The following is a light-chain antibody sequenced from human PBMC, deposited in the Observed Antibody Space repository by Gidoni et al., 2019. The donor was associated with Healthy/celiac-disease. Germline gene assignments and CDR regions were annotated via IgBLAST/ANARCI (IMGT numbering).Light chain of an antibody. CDR1: QDISNY. Sequence: DIQMTQSPSSLSASVGDRVTITCQASQDISNYLNWDQQKPGKAPKLLIYDASKLETGVPARFSGSGAGTDFTFTISSLQPEDMATYYCQQYDNLPLTCGGGTKVEIK. CDR2: DAS. J-gene: IGKJ4*01. CDR3: QQYDNLPLT. V-gene: IGKV1-33*01.